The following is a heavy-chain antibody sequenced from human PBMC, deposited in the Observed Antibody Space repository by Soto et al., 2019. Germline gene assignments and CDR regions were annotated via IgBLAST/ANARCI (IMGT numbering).Heavy chain of an antibody. CDR2: INDRGST. J-gene: IGHJ4*02. CDR3: ARRVVWSNFYFDH. CDR1: GGSFSGYY. V-gene: IGHV4-34*01. D-gene: IGHD2-15*01. Sequence: SETLSLTCAVYGGSFSGYYWSGIRLPPGKGLEWIGEINDRGSTNYTPSLKSRVTMSVDTSKNQFSLNLSSLTATDMAVFYCARRVVWSNFYFDHWGQGTLVTVSS.